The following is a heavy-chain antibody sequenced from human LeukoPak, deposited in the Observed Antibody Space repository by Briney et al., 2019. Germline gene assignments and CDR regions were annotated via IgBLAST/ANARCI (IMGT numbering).Heavy chain of an antibody. Sequence: GGSLRLSCAASGFIFSNYAMSWVRQAPGKGLEWVSTLSVITATPYYADSMRGRFTISRDNSKNTLYLQMNSLRAEDTAIYYCAKVYYDILTGYSRHFDYSGQGILVTVSS. D-gene: IGHD3-9*01. CDR1: GFIFSNYA. CDR3: AKVYYDILTGYSRHFDY. CDR2: LSVITATP. J-gene: IGHJ4*02. V-gene: IGHV3-23*01.